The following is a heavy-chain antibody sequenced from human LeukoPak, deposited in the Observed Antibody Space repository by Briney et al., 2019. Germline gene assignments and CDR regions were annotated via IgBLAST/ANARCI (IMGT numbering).Heavy chain of an antibody. CDR3: TSNDFWSTY. CDR2: IRGKPNSYAT. CDR1: GFTFSGSS. Sequence: GSLRLSCAASGFTFSGSSLQWVRQASGKGLEWLGRIRGKPNSYATAYAASVKSRFTISRDDSKNTAYLQMNSLKTEDTAVYYCTSNDFWSTYWGQGTLVTVSS. D-gene: IGHD3-3*01. J-gene: IGHJ4*02. V-gene: IGHV3-73*01.